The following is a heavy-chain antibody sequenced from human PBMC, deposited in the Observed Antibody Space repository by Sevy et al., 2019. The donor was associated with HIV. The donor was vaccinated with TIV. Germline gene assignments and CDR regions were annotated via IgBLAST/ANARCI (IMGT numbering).Heavy chain of an antibody. CDR3: AHSVYMVVPAAIRGAEYFQH. Sequence: SGPTLVKPTQTLTLTCTFSGFSLSTSGVGVGWIRQPPGKALEWLALIYWNDDKRYSPSLKSRLTITKDTSKNQVVLTMTNMDPVDTATYYCAHSVYMVVPAAIRGAEYFQHWGQGTLVTVSS. CDR1: GFSLSTSGVG. D-gene: IGHD2-2*01. V-gene: IGHV2-5*01. CDR2: IYWNDDK. J-gene: IGHJ1*01.